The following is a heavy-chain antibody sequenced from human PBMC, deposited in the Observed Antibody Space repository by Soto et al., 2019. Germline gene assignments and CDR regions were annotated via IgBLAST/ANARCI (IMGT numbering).Heavy chain of an antibody. D-gene: IGHD3-9*01. CDR3: ARVSDWLFFDFDY. CDR2: IYYTGST. V-gene: IGHV4-59*01. J-gene: IGHJ4*02. CDR1: GGSISRFY. Sequence: SETLSLTCTVSGGSISRFYWSWIRQPPGKGLEWIGYIYYTGSTNYNPSLKSRVTILIDTSKNQFSLKLRSVTAADTAVYYCARVSDWLFFDFDYWGQGALVTVSS.